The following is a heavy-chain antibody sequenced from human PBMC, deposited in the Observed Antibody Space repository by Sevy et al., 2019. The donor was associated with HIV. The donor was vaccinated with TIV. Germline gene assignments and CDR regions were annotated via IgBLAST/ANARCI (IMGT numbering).Heavy chain of an antibody. D-gene: IGHD3-22*01. CDR3: AKRATTKYYYDSSGYYLAHYFDY. CDR1: GFTFSSYA. J-gene: IGHJ4*02. V-gene: IGHV3-23*01. CDR2: ISGSGGST. Sequence: GGSLRLSCAASGFTFSSYAMSWVRQAPGKGLEWVSAISGSGGSTYYADSVKGRFTISRDNSKNTLYLQMNSLRVEDTAVYYCAKRATTKYYYDSSGYYLAHYFDYWGQGTLVTVSS.